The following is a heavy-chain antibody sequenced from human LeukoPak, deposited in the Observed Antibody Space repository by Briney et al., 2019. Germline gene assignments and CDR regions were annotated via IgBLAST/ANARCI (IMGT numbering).Heavy chain of an antibody. J-gene: IGHJ4*02. Sequence: SETLSLTCTVSGGSISSFYWTWIRQPPGKGLEWIGYIYNSGTTDCNPSLRSRVTMSVDTSGNQSSLRLSSATAADTAVYYCARGARGEAVGATGSRIIFDYWGQGTLVTVSS. D-gene: IGHD1-26*01. CDR3: ARGARGEAVGATGSRIIFDY. CDR2: IYNSGTT. CDR1: GGSISSFY. V-gene: IGHV4-59*01.